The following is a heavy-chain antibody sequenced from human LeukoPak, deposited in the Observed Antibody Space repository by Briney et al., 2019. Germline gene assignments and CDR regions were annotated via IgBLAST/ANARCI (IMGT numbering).Heavy chain of an antibody. J-gene: IGHJ4*02. D-gene: IGHD4-17*01. CDR2: INPNSGGT. CDR3: ARGWPNHGDRVFAANFDY. Sequence: ASVKVSCKASGYTFTSYGISWVRQAPGQGLEWMGWINPNSGGTNYAQKFQGRVTMTRDTSISTAYTELSRLRSDDTAVYYCARGWPNHGDRVFAANFDYWGQGTLVTVSS. V-gene: IGHV1-2*02. CDR1: GYTFTSYG.